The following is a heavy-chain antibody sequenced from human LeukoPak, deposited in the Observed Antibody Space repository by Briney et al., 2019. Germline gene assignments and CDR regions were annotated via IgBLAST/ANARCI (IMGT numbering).Heavy chain of an antibody. CDR2: ISSSSSYI. J-gene: IGHJ4*02. CDR3: ARLRTTYVFDY. CDR1: GFTFSSYS. Sequence: GGSLRLSCAASGFTFSSYSMNWVRQAPGKGLEWVSSISSSSSYIYCADSVKGRFTISRDNAKNSLYLQMNSLRAEDTAVYYCARLRTTYVFDYWGQGTLVTVSS. D-gene: IGHD4-17*01. V-gene: IGHV3-21*01.